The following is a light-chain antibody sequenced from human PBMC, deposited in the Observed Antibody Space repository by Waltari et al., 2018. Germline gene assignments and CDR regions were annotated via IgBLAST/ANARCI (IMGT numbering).Light chain of an antibody. CDR2: RND. V-gene: IGLV10-54*04. CDR3: SSWDKNLVAVV. Sequence: QAGLTQPPSVSRALGQTATVTCTGNHTNVENQGVSSLQPHQGHPPKLLSSRNDNRPSGISERFSASRSGNTASLTITGLQPDDEADYYCSSWDKNLVAVVFGGGTKVTVL. J-gene: IGLJ3*02. CDR1: HTNVENQG.